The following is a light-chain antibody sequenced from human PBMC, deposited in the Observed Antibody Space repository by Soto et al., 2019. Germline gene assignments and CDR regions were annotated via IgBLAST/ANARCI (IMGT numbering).Light chain of an antibody. CDR1: RSISSH. Sequence: DIQMTQSPSSLSASVGDRVTITCRASRSISSHLNWYQQKPGKAPKLLIYAASSLQSGVTSRFSGSGSGTDFTLTISRLEPEDFAVYYCQQYGSSGTFGQGTKVDI. CDR2: AAS. CDR3: QQYGSSGT. J-gene: IGKJ1*01. V-gene: IGKV1-39*01.